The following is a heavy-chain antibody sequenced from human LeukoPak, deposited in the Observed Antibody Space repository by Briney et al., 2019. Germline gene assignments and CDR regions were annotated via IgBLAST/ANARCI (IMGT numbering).Heavy chain of an antibody. CDR3: ATLRFLEWLLVDAFDI. D-gene: IGHD3-3*01. Sequence: SETLSLTCTVSGGSISSSSYYWGWHRQPPGKGLEWIGSIYYSGSAYYNPSLKSRVTISVDTSKNQFSLKLSSVTAADTAVYYCATLRFLEWLLVDAFDIWGQGTMVTVSS. V-gene: IGHV4-39*01. CDR2: IYYSGSA. J-gene: IGHJ3*02. CDR1: GGSISSSSYY.